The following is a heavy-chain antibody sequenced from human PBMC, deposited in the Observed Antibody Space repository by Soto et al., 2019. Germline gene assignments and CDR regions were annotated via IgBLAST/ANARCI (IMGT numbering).Heavy chain of an antibody. CDR3: ARHSLALRKNNWFDP. D-gene: IGHD3-3*02. CDR1: GDSIISSDFY. V-gene: IGHV4-39*01. J-gene: IGHJ5*02. CDR2: IFYLGSS. Sequence: PSETLSLTCTVSGDSIISSDFYWGWVRQPPGKGLEWIGSIFYLGSSYYNPSLKSRVTMSVDTSKNQFSLRLRSVTAADTALYFCARHSLALRKNNWFDPWGQGIMVPVSS.